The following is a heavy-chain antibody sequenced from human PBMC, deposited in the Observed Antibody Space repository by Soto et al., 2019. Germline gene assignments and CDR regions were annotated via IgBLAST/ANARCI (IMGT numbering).Heavy chain of an antibody. V-gene: IGHV4-30-4*01. D-gene: IGHD3-3*01. J-gene: IGHJ4*02. CDR1: GGSASSGGYF. CDR3: ARGPSADKIDF. CDR2: IYNSGST. Sequence: PSETLSLTCTVSGGSASSGGYFWSWIRQPPGEGLEWIGHIYNSGSTYSNPSLRGRVTISVDTSKSQFSLKLSSVTAADTAVYYCARGPSADKIDFWGQGTLVTVS.